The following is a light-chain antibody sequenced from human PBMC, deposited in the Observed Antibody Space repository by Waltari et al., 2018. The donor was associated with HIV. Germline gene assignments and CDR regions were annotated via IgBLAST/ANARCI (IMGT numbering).Light chain of an antibody. Sequence: EIVLTPSPATLSVSPWERANLSSRASQSLNNDLAWYQQKPGQAPRLLIYAASTRATGIPARYSGSGSGTEFTLTISSLQSEDFAVYYCQQYRYWPPFTFGGGTKVDIK. J-gene: IGKJ4*01. CDR3: QQYRYWPPFT. V-gene: IGKV3-15*01. CDR1: QSLNND. CDR2: AAS.